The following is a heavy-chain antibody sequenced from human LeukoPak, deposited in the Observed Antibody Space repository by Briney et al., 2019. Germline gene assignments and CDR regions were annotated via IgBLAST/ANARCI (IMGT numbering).Heavy chain of an antibody. CDR2: VIPIFGTA. Sequence: SVTVSFTSSGGTFTIYAISWVRQAPAQGLEWKGGVIPIFGTANYAQKFQGRVTITADESTSTAYMELSSLRSEDTSVYYCARGGVWFGISEGDAFDIWGQGTMVTVSS. CDR1: GGTFTIYA. D-gene: IGHD3-10*01. V-gene: IGHV1-69*13. CDR3: ARGGVWFGISEGDAFDI. J-gene: IGHJ3*02.